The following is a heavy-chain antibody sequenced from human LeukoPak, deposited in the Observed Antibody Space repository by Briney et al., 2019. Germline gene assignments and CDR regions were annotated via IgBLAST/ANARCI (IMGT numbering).Heavy chain of an antibody. CDR1: GFTVSSNY. CDR2: IKSKTDGGTT. D-gene: IGHD3-16*02. V-gene: IGHV3-15*01. Sequence: GGSLRLSCAASGFTVSSNYMSWVRLAPGKGLEWFGRIKSKTDGGTTDYAATVKGRFTISRDDSKNTLYLQMNSLKTEDTAVYYCTHRGWIFGGELSLLNDYWGQGTLVTVSS. CDR3: THRGWIFGGELSLLNDY. J-gene: IGHJ4*02.